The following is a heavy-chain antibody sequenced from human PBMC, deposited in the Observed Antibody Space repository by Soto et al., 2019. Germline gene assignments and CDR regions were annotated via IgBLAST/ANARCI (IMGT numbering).Heavy chain of an antibody. D-gene: IGHD2-8*02. CDR3: ARDVQHWWEHATGGFDY. V-gene: IGHV1-18*04. CDR2: IGPYQGGT. J-gene: IGHJ4*02. CDR1: GYSFVSHG. Sequence: QIQLVQSGPEVKKPGASVRLSCKASGYSFVSHGISWVRQAPGQGLEWMAWIGPYQGGTKYAQRLQGRVTVTTDTHTSSVYMELRNLGPDDTAVYYCARDVQHWWEHATGGFDYWGQGTLVAVSS.